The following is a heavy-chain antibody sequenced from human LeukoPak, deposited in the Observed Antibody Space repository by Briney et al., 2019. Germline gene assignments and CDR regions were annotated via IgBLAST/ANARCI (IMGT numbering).Heavy chain of an antibody. CDR3: AKSVGSHDAFYI. D-gene: IGHD3-10*01. CDR2: IYSGGST. V-gene: IGHV3-66*01. CDR1: GFTVSSNY. Sequence: GGSLRLSCAASGFTVSSNYMSWVRQAPGKGLEWVSVIYSGGSTYYADSVKGRFTVSRDNSKNTLYLQMNSLRAGDTAVYYCAKSVGSHDAFYIWGQGTVVTVSS. J-gene: IGHJ3*02.